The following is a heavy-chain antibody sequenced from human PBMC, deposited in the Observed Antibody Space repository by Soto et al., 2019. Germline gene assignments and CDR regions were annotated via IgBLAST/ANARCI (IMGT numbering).Heavy chain of an antibody. V-gene: IGHV3-73*01. CDR3: YRHLGELSFPPAFDI. CDR1: GFTVSGSA. Sequence: EVQLVESGGGLVQPGGSLKLSCAASGFTVSGSAVHWVRQASGKGLEWVGRIRSKTNSYATAYAASVKGRFTISRDDSKNPAYLQMNSLKTEDTGGYYFYRHLGELSFPPAFDIWGQGTMVTVSS. J-gene: IGHJ3*02. CDR2: IRSKTNSYAT. D-gene: IGHD3-16*02.